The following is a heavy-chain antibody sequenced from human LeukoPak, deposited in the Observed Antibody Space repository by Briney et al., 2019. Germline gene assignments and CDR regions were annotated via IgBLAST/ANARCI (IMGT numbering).Heavy chain of an antibody. V-gene: IGHV3-74*01. Sequence: GGSLRLSCAASGFTFSSYWMHWVRQAPGKGLVWVSRAKGDASCTDYADSVKGRFTISRDNARNTLYLQMHSLRAEDTAVYYCVRDGDDYNFDYWGQGSLVTVSS. CDR2: AKGDASCT. D-gene: IGHD5-24*01. CDR1: GFTFSSYW. J-gene: IGHJ4*02. CDR3: VRDGDDYNFDY.